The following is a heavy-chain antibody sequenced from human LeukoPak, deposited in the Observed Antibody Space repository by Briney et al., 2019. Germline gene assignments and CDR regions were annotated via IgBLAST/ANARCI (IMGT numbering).Heavy chain of an antibody. Sequence: SSETLSLTCAVYGGSFSGYYWSWIRQPPGKGLEWIGEINQSGSTNYNPSLKSRVTISVDTSKTQFSLKLSSMTAADTAVYYCARDGGYSYGTGLNWGQGTLVTVSS. CDR3: ARDGGYSYGTGLN. D-gene: IGHD5-18*01. V-gene: IGHV4-34*01. CDR1: GGSFSGYY. J-gene: IGHJ4*02. CDR2: INQSGST.